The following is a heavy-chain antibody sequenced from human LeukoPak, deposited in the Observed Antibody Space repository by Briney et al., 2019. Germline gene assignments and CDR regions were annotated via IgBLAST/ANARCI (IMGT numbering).Heavy chain of an antibody. D-gene: IGHD3-22*01. Sequence: ASVKVSCKASGYTSTGYYMHWVRQAPGQGLEWMGWINPNSGGTNYAQKFQGRVTMTRDTSISTAYMELSRLRSDDTAVYYCASSPYYYDSSGYYYHLTGFDYWGQGTLVTVSS. CDR1: GYTSTGYY. CDR3: ASSPYYYDSSGYYYHLTGFDY. J-gene: IGHJ4*02. V-gene: IGHV1-2*02. CDR2: INPNSGGT.